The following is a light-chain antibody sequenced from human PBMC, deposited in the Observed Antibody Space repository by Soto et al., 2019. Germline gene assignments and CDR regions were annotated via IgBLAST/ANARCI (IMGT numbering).Light chain of an antibody. Sequence: EIVLTQSPATLSLSPGERATRSCRASQSVSSYLAWSQQKPGQAPRLLIYDASSRATGVPDRFTGSGSGTDFTLTISRLEPEDFAVYSCHQSVVSRWTFGQGTKVDTK. CDR2: DAS. V-gene: IGKV3-11*01. CDR1: QSVSSY. CDR3: HQSVVSRWT. J-gene: IGKJ1*01.